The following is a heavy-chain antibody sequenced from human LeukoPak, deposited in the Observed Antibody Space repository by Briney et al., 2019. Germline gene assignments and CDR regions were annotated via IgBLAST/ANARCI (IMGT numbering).Heavy chain of an antibody. J-gene: IGHJ4*02. CDR1: GFTFDDCA. CDR3: ANLRVWGSYGLTRPFDN. Sequence: PGGSLRLSCAASGFTFDDCAMHWVRQAPGKGLEWVSLISGDGGRTYYADSVKGRFTISRDNSKNSLFLQMNSLTTEDTALYYCANLRVWGSYGLTRPFDNWGQGTLVTVSS. D-gene: IGHD3-16*01. V-gene: IGHV3-43*02. CDR2: ISGDGGRT.